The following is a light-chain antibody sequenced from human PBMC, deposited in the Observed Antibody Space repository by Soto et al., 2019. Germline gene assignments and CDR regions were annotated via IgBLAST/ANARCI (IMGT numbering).Light chain of an antibody. CDR1: SSDVGTYNL. CDR3: CSYAGDSTWV. Sequence: QSALTQPASVSGSPGQSITISCTGTSSDVGTYNLVSWYQQHPGKAPKLLIYEVSMRLSGVSNRFSGSKSGNTASLTISGLQTEDEADYYCCSYAGDSTWVFGGGTKLTVL. J-gene: IGLJ3*02. CDR2: EVS. V-gene: IGLV2-23*02.